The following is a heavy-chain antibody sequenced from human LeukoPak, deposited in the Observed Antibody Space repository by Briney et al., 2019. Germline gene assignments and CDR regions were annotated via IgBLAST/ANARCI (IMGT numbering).Heavy chain of an antibody. V-gene: IGHV4-34*01. Sequence: SETLSLTCAVYGGSFSGYYWSWIRQPPGKGLEWIGEINHSGSTNYNPSLKSRVTISVDTSKNQFPLKLSSVTAADTAVYYCARGGYQLLDYWGQGTLVTVSS. D-gene: IGHD2-2*01. CDR3: ARGGYQLLDY. CDR2: INHSGST. J-gene: IGHJ4*02. CDR1: GGSFSGYY.